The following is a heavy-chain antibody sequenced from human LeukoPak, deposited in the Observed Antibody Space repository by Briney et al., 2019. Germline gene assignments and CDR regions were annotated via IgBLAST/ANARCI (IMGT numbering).Heavy chain of an antibody. CDR2: ISYDGSNK. D-gene: IGHD4-17*01. CDR3: ARADGDYNPDY. V-gene: IGHV3-30-3*01. Sequence: PGGSLRLSCAASGLTFSSYAMHWVRQAPGRGLEWVAVISYDGSNKYYADSVKGRFTISRDNSKNTLYLQMNSLRAEDTAVYYCARADGDYNPDYWGQGTLVTVSS. CDR1: GLTFSSYA. J-gene: IGHJ4*02.